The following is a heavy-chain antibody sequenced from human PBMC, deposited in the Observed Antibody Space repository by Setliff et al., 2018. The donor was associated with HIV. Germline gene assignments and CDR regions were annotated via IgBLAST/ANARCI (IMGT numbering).Heavy chain of an antibody. D-gene: IGHD3-22*01. Sequence: SVKVSCKASGGTFSSYPSSWVRQAPGQGLEWMGGIIPIFGTTHYAQKFQGRVTVTADESKSTAYMQLSSLRSDDTAVYYCARGRNYDSSGYGDYYYYMDVWGKGTTVTVSS. CDR1: GGTFSSYP. CDR2: IIPIFGTT. CDR3: ARGRNYDSSGYGDYYYYMDV. V-gene: IGHV1-69*13. J-gene: IGHJ6*03.